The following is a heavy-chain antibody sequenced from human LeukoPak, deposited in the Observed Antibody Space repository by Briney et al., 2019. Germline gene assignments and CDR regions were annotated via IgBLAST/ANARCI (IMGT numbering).Heavy chain of an antibody. V-gene: IGHV3-30-3*01. Sequence: GGSLRLSCAASGFTFSSYAMHWVRQAPGKGLEWVAVISYDGSNKYYADSVKGRFTISRDNSKNTLYLQMNSLRAEDTAVYYCARLGRDGYNYFDYWGQGTLVTASS. CDR1: GFTFSSYA. D-gene: IGHD5-24*01. CDR2: ISYDGSNK. CDR3: ARLGRDGYNYFDY. J-gene: IGHJ4*02.